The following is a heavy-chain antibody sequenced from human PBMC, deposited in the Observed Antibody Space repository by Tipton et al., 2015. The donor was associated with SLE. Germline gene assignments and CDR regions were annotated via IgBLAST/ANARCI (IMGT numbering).Heavy chain of an antibody. Sequence: TLSLTCAVSGYSISSGYYWGWIRQPPGKGLEWIGSIHHSGSTDYNLSLKSRVTISVDTSKNQFSLKLSSVTAADTAVYYCARESESTGDAFNIWGQGRMVTVPS. J-gene: IGHJ3*02. V-gene: IGHV4-38-2*02. CDR2: IHHSGST. CDR3: ARESESTGDAFNI. CDR1: GYSISSGYY.